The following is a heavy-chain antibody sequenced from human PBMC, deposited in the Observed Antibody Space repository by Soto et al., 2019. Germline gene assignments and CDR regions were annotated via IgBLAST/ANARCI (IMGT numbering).Heavy chain of an antibody. V-gene: IGHV4-61*01. CDR1: GGSVSSGSYY. CDR3: ARVPQAYVDGMDV. D-gene: IGHD3-16*01. J-gene: IGHJ6*02. CDR2: IYYTGST. Sequence: PSETLSLTCTVSGGSVSSGSYYWSWMRQPPGKGLEWIGSIYYTGSTNYNPSLKSRVTMSVDTSKNQFSLKLISVTAAADTAVYYCARVPQAYVDGMDVWGQGTTVTVSS.